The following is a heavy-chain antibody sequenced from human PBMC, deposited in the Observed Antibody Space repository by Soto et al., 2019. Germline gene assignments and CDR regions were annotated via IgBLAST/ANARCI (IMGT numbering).Heavy chain of an antibody. CDR2: FYYSGTT. Sequence: SETQSLTCTVRDGSVSSNCYYWHWIRQRPGKGLEWIGYFYYSGTTYYNPSLTGRLDISVDTSKNHLFLTLTSVTAADTAVYYCARGWQRVTGTYDSWGPGTLVTVSS. D-gene: IGHD1-1*01. CDR1: DGSVSSNCYY. CDR3: ARGWQRVTGTYDS. J-gene: IGHJ4*02. V-gene: IGHV4-31*03.